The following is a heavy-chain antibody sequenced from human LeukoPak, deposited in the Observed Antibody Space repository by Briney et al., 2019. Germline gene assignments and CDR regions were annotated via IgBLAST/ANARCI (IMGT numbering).Heavy chain of an antibody. CDR3: ARVRRQVGSRWFDS. Sequence: GGSLRLSCAASGFPFSPNYMSWVRLAPGKGLEWVSVINTGGSAFYADSVKGRFTISRDNSNNTLYLQMNSLRAEDTAVYYCARVRRQVGSRWFDSWGQGILVTVSS. J-gene: IGHJ5*01. CDR2: INTGGSA. V-gene: IGHV3-53*01. CDR1: GFPFSPNY. D-gene: IGHD1-26*01.